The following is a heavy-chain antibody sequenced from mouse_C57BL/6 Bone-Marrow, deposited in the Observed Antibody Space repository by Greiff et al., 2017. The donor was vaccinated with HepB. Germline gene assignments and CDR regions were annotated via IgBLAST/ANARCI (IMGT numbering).Heavy chain of an antibody. CDR2: ISYDGSN. D-gene: IGHD1-1*02. Sequence: EVQLVESGPGLVKPSQSLSLTCSVTGYSITSGYYWNWIRQFPGNKLEWMGYISYDGSNNYNPSLKNRISITRDTSKNQFFLKLNSVTTEDTATYYCAREVDWGQGTLVTVSA. J-gene: IGHJ3*01. CDR3: AREVD. V-gene: IGHV3-6*01. CDR1: GYSITSGYY.